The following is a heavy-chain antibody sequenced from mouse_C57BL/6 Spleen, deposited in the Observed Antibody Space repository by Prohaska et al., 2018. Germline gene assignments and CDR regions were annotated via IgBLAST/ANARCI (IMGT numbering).Heavy chain of an antibody. V-gene: IGHV1-26*01. CDR3: ARGRSTFDY. D-gene: IGHD2-1*01. J-gene: IGHJ2*01. CDR1: GYTCTEYY. CDR2: LHTNNGGT. Sequence: VQLQQWGPELVKPWASVKIACNENGYTCTEYYMNWVKQIHGKSLEWSGDLHTNNGGTSYNQKFKGKATLTVDKSSSTAYMELRSLTSEDSAVYYCARGRSTFDYWGQGTTLTVSS.